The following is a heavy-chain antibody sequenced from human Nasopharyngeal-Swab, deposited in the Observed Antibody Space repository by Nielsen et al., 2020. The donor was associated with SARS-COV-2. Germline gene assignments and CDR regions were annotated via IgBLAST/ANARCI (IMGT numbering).Heavy chain of an antibody. J-gene: IGHJ4*02. V-gene: IGHV4-34*01. CDR1: GGSFSGYY. CDR3: ARGFLSMAGLRLTVHFDY. D-gene: IGHD2/OR15-2a*01. Sequence: SQTFSLTCAVYGGSFSGYYWSWIRQPPGKGLEWIGEINHSGSTNYNPSLKSRVTISVDTSKNQFSLKLSSVTAADTAVYYCARGFLSMAGLRLTVHFDYWGQGTLVTVSS. CDR2: INHSGST.